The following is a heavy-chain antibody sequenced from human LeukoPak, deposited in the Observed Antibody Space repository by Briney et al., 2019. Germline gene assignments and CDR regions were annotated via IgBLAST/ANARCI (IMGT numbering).Heavy chain of an antibody. CDR2: IYYSGST. V-gene: IGHV4-59*01. CDR1: GGSISSYY. Sequence: PSETLSLTCTVSGGSISSYYWSWIRQPPGKGLEWIGYIYYSGSTNYNPSLKSRVTISVDTSKNQFSLKLSSVTAADTAVYYCARVGVGASDGAFDIWGQGTMVTVSS. D-gene: IGHD1-26*01. J-gene: IGHJ3*02. CDR3: ARVGVGASDGAFDI.